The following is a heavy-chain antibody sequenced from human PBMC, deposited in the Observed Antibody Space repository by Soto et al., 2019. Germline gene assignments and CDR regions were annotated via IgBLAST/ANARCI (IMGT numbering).Heavy chain of an antibody. J-gene: IGHJ6*02. D-gene: IGHD5-12*01. CDR2: INHSGST. CDR1: GGSFSGYY. Sequence: QVQLQQWGAGLLKPSETLSLTCAVYGGSFSGYYWSWIRQPPGKGLEWIGEINHSGSTNYNPSLKSRVTISVDTSKNQFSLKLSSVTAADTAVYCCASMGTIWYYYGMDVWGQGTTVTVSS. V-gene: IGHV4-34*01. CDR3: ASMGTIWYYYGMDV.